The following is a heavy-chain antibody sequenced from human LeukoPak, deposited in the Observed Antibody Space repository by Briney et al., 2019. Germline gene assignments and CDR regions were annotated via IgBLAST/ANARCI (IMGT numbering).Heavy chain of an antibody. Sequence: PSETLSLTCTVSGGTIGSYYWSWIRQPPGKGLEWIGYIYYSGSTYYNPSLKSRVTISVDTSKNQFSLKLSSVTAADTAVYYCARITWIAAAASWGQGTLVTVSS. CDR2: IYYSGST. V-gene: IGHV4-59*08. D-gene: IGHD6-13*01. CDR1: GGTIGSYY. CDR3: ARITWIAAAAS. J-gene: IGHJ4*02.